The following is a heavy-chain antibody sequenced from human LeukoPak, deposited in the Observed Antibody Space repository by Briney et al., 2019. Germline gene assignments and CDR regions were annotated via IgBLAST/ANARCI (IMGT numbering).Heavy chain of an antibody. CDR1: GGSISSSSYY. V-gene: IGHV4-39*01. D-gene: IGHD3-22*01. CDR2: IYYSGST. Sequence: SETLSLTCTVSGGSISSSSYYWGWIRQPPGKGLEWVGFIYYSGSTYYNPSLKSRVSISVDTSKNQFSLKLSSVTAADTAVYYCARQTSGYYVDYWGQGSLVTVSS. J-gene: IGHJ4*02. CDR3: ARQTSGYYVDY.